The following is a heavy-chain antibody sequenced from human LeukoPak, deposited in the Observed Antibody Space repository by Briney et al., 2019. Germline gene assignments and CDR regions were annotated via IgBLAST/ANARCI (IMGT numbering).Heavy chain of an antibody. CDR2: ISSSGSTI. V-gene: IGHV3-48*04. Sequence: GGTLRLSCAASGFSFSYYSMIWFRQAPGKGLEWVSYISSSGSTIYYAGSVKGRFTISRDNAKNSLYLQMNSLRAEDTAVYYCASRYYDFWSGYYPYWGQGTLVTVSS. CDR3: ASRYYDFWSGYYPY. J-gene: IGHJ4*02. CDR1: GFSFSYYS. D-gene: IGHD3-3*01.